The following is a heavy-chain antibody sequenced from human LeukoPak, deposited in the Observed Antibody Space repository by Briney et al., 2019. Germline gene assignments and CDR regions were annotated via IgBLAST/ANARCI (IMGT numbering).Heavy chain of an antibody. J-gene: IGHJ4*02. CDR1: GFTFSSYA. V-gene: IGHV3-30-3*01. D-gene: IGHD6-19*01. CDR3: ARSPGVYSSGWAPYRFDY. Sequence: GSLRLSCAASGFTFSSYAMHWVRQAPGKGLGWVAVISYDGSNKYYADSVKGRFTISRDNSKNTLYLQMNSLRAEDTAVYYCARSPGVYSSGWAPYRFDYWGQGTLVTVSS. CDR2: ISYDGSNK.